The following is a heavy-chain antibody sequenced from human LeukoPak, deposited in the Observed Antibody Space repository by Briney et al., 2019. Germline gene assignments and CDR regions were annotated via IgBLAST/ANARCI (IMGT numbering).Heavy chain of an antibody. CDR2: ISGSGGST. Sequence: GGSLRLSCAASGFTFSSYAMSWVRQAPGKGLEWVSAISGSGGSTYYADSVKGRFTISRDNSKNTLYLQMNSLRAEDTAVYYCAKEIAGSVIVVVVAANDYWGQGTLVTVSS. CDR1: GFTFSSYA. J-gene: IGHJ4*02. CDR3: AKEIAGSVIVVVVAANDY. V-gene: IGHV3-23*01. D-gene: IGHD2-15*01.